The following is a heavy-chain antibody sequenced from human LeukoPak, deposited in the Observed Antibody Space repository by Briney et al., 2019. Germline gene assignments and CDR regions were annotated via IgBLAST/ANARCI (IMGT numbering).Heavy chain of an antibody. D-gene: IGHD3-3*01. J-gene: IGHJ4*02. CDR1: GFTFSSYA. V-gene: IGHV3-23*01. CDR2: ISGSGGST. Sequence: GGSLRLSCAASGFTFSSYAMSWVRQAPGKGLEWVSAISGSGGSTYYADSVKGRFTISRDDSKNTLYLQMNSLRAEDTAVYYCAKESYFTIFGVQTSQFDYWGQGTLVTVSS. CDR3: AKESYFTIFGVQTSQFDY.